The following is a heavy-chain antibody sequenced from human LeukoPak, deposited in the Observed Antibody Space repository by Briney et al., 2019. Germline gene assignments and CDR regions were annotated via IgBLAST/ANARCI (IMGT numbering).Heavy chain of an antibody. J-gene: IGHJ4*02. D-gene: IGHD2-8*01. CDR3: ARDLTYEGLDS. CDR1: GGSISSYY. V-gene: IGHV4-4*07. CDR2: IYTSGST. Sequence: PSETLSLTCTVSGGSISSYYWNWIRQPAAKGLEWIGRIYTSGSTNYNPSLKSRVTMSLDTSKNQFSLNLSSVTAADTAVYYCARDLTYEGLDSWGQGTLVTVSS.